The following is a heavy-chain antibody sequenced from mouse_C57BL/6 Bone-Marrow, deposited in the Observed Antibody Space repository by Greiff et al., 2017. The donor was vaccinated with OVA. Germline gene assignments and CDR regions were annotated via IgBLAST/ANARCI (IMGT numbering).Heavy chain of an antibody. Sequence: VQLQQSGAELVRPGASVKLSCKASGYTFTDYYINWVKQRPGQGLEWIARIYPGSGNTYYNEKFKGKATLTAEKSSSTAYMQLSSLTSEDSAVYFCARWKGGFAYWGQGTLVTVSA. CDR1: GYTFTDYY. J-gene: IGHJ3*01. CDR3: ARWKGGFAY. CDR2: IYPGSGNT. V-gene: IGHV1-76*01.